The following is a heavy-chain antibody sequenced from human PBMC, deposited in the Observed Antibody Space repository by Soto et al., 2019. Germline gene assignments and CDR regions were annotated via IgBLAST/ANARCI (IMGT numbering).Heavy chain of an antibody. CDR2: IYYSGST. J-gene: IGHJ4*02. D-gene: IGHD3-10*01. CDR1: GGSISSGDYY. CDR3: ARVEGSGSYYKPHFDY. V-gene: IGHV4-30-4*01. Sequence: QVQLQESGPGLVKPSQTLSLTCTVSGGSISSGDYYWSWIRQPPGKGLEWIGYIYYSGSTYYNPSLKSRVTISVDTSKNQFSLKLSSVTAADTAVYYCARVEGSGSYYKPHFDYWGQGTLVTVSS.